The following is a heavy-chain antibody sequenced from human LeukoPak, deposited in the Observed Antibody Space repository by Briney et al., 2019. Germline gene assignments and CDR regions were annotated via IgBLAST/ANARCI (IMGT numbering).Heavy chain of an antibody. CDR2: ISGSSNYI. V-gene: IGHV3-21*01. D-gene: IGHD6-19*01. CDR1: GFTFSDHS. CDR3: AKTVAGYYYYYGMDV. Sequence: GGSLRLSCAASGFTFSDHSINWVRQAPGKGLEWVSYISGSSNYIYYADSVKGRFTISRDNSKNTLYLQMNSLRAEDTAVYYCAKTVAGYYYYYGMDVWGQGTTVTVSS. J-gene: IGHJ6*02.